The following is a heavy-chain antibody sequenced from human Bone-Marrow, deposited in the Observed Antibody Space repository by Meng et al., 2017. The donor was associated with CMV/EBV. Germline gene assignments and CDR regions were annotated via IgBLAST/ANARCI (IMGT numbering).Heavy chain of an antibody. J-gene: IGHJ4*02. CDR1: GFTFSSYG. CDR2: IRYDGSNK. V-gene: IGHV3-30*02. CDR3: EKDRGAIAVAGTGFDY. Sequence: GGSLRLSCAASGFTFSSYGMHWVRQAPGKGVEGVAFIRYDGSNKYYADSVKGRFTISRDNSKNTLYLQMNSLRAEDTAGYYCEKDRGAIAVAGTGFDYWGQGTLVTVSS. D-gene: IGHD6-19*01.